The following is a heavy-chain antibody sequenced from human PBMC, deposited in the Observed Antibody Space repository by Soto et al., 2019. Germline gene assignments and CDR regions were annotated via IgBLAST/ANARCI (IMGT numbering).Heavy chain of an antibody. D-gene: IGHD6-13*01. CDR1: GYIFINYY. J-gene: IGHJ4*02. CDR2: FNPLSGST. Sequence: QVQLVQSGAEVKKPGASVKISCKTSGYIFINYYIHWVRQAPGQGLEWVALFNPLSGSTNYAQQLQRRVTVTSDTSTSTVYMELSSLISEDTAVYYCARDLAAAYYWGQGTLVTVSS. V-gene: IGHV1-46*04. CDR3: ARDLAAAYY.